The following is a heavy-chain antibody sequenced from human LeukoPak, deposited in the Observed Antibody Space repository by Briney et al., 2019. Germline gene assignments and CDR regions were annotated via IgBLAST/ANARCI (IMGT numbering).Heavy chain of an antibody. CDR1: GGSFSGYY. D-gene: IGHD6-19*01. CDR3: ARSLSYSSGLDY. V-gene: IGHV4-34*01. Sequence: SETLSLTCAVYGGSFSGYYWSWIRQPPGKGLEXIGEINHSGSTNYNPSLKSRVTISVDTSKNQFSLKLSSVTAADTAVYYCARSLSYSSGLDYWGQGTLVTVSS. J-gene: IGHJ4*02. CDR2: INHSGST.